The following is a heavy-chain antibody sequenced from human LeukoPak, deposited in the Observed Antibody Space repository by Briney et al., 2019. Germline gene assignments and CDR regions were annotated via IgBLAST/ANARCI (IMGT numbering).Heavy chain of an antibody. Sequence: GGSLRLSCAASGFTFSTDAMSWVRQAPGKGLEWVSAISDNGAYMYYADSVKGRFTISRDNSKNMVYLQMNSLRAEDTATYYCAKEYHDILTGYQTTFVYWGQGTPVTVSS. V-gene: IGHV3-23*01. CDR1: GFTFSTDA. D-gene: IGHD3-9*01. J-gene: IGHJ4*02. CDR3: AKEYHDILTGYQTTFVY. CDR2: ISDNGAYM.